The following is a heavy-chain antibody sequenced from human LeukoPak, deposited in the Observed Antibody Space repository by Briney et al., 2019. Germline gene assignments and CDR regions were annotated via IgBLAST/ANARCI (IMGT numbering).Heavy chain of an antibody. J-gene: IGHJ4*02. D-gene: IGHD2-2*01. CDR3: ARSFYCSSTSCPQYYFDY. CDR2: IYTSGST. CDR1: GGSISSGSYY. Sequence: SQTLSLTCTVSGGSISSGSYYWSWIRQPAGKGLEWIGRIYTSGSTNYNPSLKSRVTISVDTSKNQFSLKLSSVTAADTAVYYCARSFYCSSTSCPQYYFDYWGQGTLVTVSS. V-gene: IGHV4-61*02.